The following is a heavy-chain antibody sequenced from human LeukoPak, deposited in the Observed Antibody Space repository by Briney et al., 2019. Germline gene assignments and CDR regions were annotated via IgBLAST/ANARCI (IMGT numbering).Heavy chain of an antibody. V-gene: IGHV1-8*03. J-gene: IGHJ6*03. CDR1: GYTFTSYD. CDR3: ARGPTTSRYSYGSGYYYYYMDV. Sequence: GASVKVSCKASGYTFTSYDINWVRQATGQGLEWMGWMNPNSGNTGYAQKFQGRVTITRNTSISTAYMELSSLRSEDTAVYYCARGPTTSRYSYGSGYYYYYMDVWGKGTTVTVSS. CDR2: MNPNSGNT. D-gene: IGHD5-18*01.